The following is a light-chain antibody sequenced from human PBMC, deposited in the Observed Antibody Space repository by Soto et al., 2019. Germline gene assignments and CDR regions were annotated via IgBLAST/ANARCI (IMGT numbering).Light chain of an antibody. CDR3: QQYNNWPPSII. J-gene: IGKJ5*01. Sequence: VMTQSPATLSVSPGERATVSCRASESVSSNLAWYQQRPGQAPRLLIYGASTRATDTPVRFRGSGSGTEFTLTISSLQSEDFAVYYCQQYNNWPPSIIFGQGTRLEIK. CDR1: ESVSSN. V-gene: IGKV3-15*01. CDR2: GAS.